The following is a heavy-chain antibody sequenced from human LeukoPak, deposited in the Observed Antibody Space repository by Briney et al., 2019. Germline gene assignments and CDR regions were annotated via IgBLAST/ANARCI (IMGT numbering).Heavy chain of an antibody. Sequence: GGSLRLSCAASGFTFSSYEMNWVRQAPGKGLAWVSYISSSGSTIYYADSVKGRFTISRDNAKNSLYLQMNSLRAEDTAVYYCARDRYYYGSGSSGMDVWGQGTTVTVAS. CDR3: ARDRYYYGSGSSGMDV. V-gene: IGHV3-48*03. CDR1: GFTFSSYE. J-gene: IGHJ6*02. D-gene: IGHD3-10*01. CDR2: ISSSGSTI.